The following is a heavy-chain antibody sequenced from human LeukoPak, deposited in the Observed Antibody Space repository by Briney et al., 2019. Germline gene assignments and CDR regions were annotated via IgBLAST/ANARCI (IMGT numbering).Heavy chain of an antibody. D-gene: IGHD2-2*01. CDR3: AAQLEIAFDI. Sequence: SETLSLTCTVSGGSISNHYWSWFRQPPGKGLEWIGYIYYSGSTNYNPSLKSRVTISVDTSKNQFSLKLSSVTAADTAVYYCAAQLEIAFDIWGQGTMVTVSS. J-gene: IGHJ3*02. V-gene: IGHV4-59*11. CDR1: GGSISNHY. CDR2: IYYSGST.